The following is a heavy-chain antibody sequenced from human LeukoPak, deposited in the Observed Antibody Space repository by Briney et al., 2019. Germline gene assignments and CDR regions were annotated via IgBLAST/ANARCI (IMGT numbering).Heavy chain of an antibody. V-gene: IGHV3-30-3*01. CDR2: ILPDGSNS. CDR3: ARDTYASSWSPLIH. D-gene: IGHD6-13*01. J-gene: IGHJ4*02. CDR1: GFTFSTYA. Sequence: GRSLRLSCAASGFTFSTYAMYWVRQAPGKGLEGVAVILPDGSNSFYADSVKGRFTISRDSSKDTLFLQMSSLSSEDTALYYCARDTYASSWSPLIHWGQGTLVTVSS.